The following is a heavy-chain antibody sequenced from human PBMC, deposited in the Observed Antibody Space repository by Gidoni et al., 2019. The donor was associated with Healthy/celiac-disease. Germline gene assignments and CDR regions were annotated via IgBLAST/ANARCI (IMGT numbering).Heavy chain of an antibody. V-gene: IGHV4-59*01. D-gene: IGHD2-2*01. CDR2: IYYSGST. J-gene: IGHJ6*02. CDR3: ARETSSTSGGMDV. CDR1: GGSISSYY. Sequence: QVQLQESGPGLVKPSETLSLTCTGSGGSISSYYWSWLRQPPGKGLEWIGYIYYSGSTHYNPSLKSRVTISVDTSKNQFSLMLSSVTAADTAVYYCARETSSTSGGMDVWGQGTTVTVSS.